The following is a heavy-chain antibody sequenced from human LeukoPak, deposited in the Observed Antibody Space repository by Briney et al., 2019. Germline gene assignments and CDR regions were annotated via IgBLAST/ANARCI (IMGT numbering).Heavy chain of an antibody. Sequence: ASVKVSCKASGYTFTSYGISWVRQAPGQGLEWMGWISAYNGDTNYAQKLQGRVTMTTETSTNTAYMELRSLRSDDTAVYYCAREQQLGSWYNWFDPWGQGTLVTVSS. V-gene: IGHV1-18*01. CDR3: AREQQLGSWYNWFDP. D-gene: IGHD6-13*01. J-gene: IGHJ5*02. CDR2: ISAYNGDT. CDR1: GYTFTSYG.